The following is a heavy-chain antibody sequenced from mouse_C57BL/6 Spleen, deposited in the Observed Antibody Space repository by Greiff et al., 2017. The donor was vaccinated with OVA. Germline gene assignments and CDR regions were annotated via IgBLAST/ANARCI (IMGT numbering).Heavy chain of an antibody. D-gene: IGHD1-1*01. V-gene: IGHV1-52*01. CDR2: IDPSDSEP. CDR3: AKPYYYGSSYVGYFDV. CDR1: GYTFTSYW. Sequence: QVQLQQPGAELVRPGSSVKLSCKASGYTFTSYWMHWVKQRPIQGLEWIGNIDPSDSEPHYNQKFKDKATLTVDKSSSTAYMQLSSLTSEDSAVYYCAKPYYYGSSYVGYFDVWGTGTTVTVSS. J-gene: IGHJ1*03.